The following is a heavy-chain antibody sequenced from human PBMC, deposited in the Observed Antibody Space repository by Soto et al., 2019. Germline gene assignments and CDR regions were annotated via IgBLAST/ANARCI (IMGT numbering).Heavy chain of an antibody. V-gene: IGHV4-59*01. CDR2: IYYSGST. Sequence: SSETLSLTCTISGGTISSYYLNWIRQPPGKGLEWIGYIYYSGSTNYNPSLKSRVTISVDTSKSQVSLKLSSVTAADTAVYYCVRGDYFAYWGQGTLVTVSS. J-gene: IGHJ4*02. CDR1: GGTISSYY. CDR3: VRGDYFAY.